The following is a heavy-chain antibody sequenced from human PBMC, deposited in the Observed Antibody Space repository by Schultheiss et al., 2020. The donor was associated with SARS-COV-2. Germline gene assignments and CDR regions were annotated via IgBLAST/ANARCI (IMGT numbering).Heavy chain of an antibody. V-gene: IGHV3-74*01. J-gene: IGHJ6*02. CDR1: GFTFSSYW. CDR2: INSDGSST. CDR3: ARCTIYYYYGMDV. D-gene: IGHD3-3*01. Sequence: GGSLRLSCAASGFTFSSYWMSWVRQAPGKGLVWVSRINSDGSSTSYADSVKGRFTISRDNAKNTLYLQMNSLRAEDTAVYYCARCTIYYYYGMDVWGQGTTVTVSS.